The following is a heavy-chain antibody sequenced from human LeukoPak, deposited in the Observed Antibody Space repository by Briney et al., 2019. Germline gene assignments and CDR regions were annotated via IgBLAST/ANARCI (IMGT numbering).Heavy chain of an antibody. J-gene: IGHJ3*02. D-gene: IGHD1-26*01. V-gene: IGHV4-38-2*02. CDR2: IFQSGST. Sequence: PSETLSLTCTVSGYSISYGYYWSWVRQSPGKGLEWIASIFQSGSTYYTPSLQSRVTISLDMSKNQFSLKMSSVTAADTAVYYCARTVQYAGEAFDIWGQGTMVTVSS. CDR1: GYSISYGYY. CDR3: ARTVQYAGEAFDI.